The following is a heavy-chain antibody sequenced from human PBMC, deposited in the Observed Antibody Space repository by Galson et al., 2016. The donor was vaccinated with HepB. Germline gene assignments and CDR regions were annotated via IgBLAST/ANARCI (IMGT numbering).Heavy chain of an antibody. V-gene: IGHV5-51*01. CDR3: AKLGQPPRIDY. Sequence: QSGAEVKKPGQSLKISCTGFGYSFTNYWIGWVRQMPGKGLEWMAIIYPADSDTRYSPSFQGQVTISADKSISTAYLQWSSLKASDTAIYYCAKLGQPPRIDYWGQGTQVTVSS. CDR2: IYPADSDT. J-gene: IGHJ4*02. CDR1: GYSFTNYW. D-gene: IGHD3-3*02.